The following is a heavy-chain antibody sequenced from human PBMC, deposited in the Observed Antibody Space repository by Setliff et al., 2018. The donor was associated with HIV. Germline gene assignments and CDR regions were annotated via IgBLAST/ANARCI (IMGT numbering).Heavy chain of an antibody. D-gene: IGHD6-13*01. Sequence: SVKVSCKTSGGTLSNYVITWVRQAPGQGLEWMGMIIPMYNIPAYAQKFQGRVTFTADESTSTAYMELSSLSSADTAIYYCARDPGIIAAGTEYFDSWGQGILVTVSS. CDR2: IIPMYNIP. J-gene: IGHJ4*02. CDR3: ARDPGIIAAGTEYFDS. V-gene: IGHV1-69*13. CDR1: GGTLSNYV.